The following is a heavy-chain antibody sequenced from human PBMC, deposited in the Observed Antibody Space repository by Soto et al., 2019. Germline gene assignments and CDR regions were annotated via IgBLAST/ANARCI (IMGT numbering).Heavy chain of an antibody. Sequence: PGGSLRLSCAASGFTFSNYAMHWVRQAPGKGLECVAVISYGGSNKYYTDSVKGRFTISKDYSKNTLYLQMNSLRAEDTAVYYCARDSYGFDYWGQGTLVTVSS. J-gene: IGHJ4*02. CDR3: ARDSYGFDY. D-gene: IGHD3-16*01. V-gene: IGHV3-30-3*01. CDR1: GFTFSNYA. CDR2: ISYGGSNK.